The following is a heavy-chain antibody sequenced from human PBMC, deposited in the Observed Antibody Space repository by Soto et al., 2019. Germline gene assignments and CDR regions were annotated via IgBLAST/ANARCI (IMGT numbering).Heavy chain of an antibody. CDR3: ARGPPGSSSWYWHFDL. D-gene: IGHD6-13*01. J-gene: IGHJ2*01. V-gene: IGHV1-69*01. CDR2: IIPIFGTA. Sequence: QVQLVQSGAEVKKPGSSVKVSCKASGGTFSSYAISWVRQAPGQGLEWMGGIIPIFGTANYAQKFQGRVTITADESTSTAYVELSSLRSDDTAVYYCARGPPGSSSWYWHFDLWGRVTLVSVSS. CDR1: GGTFSSYA.